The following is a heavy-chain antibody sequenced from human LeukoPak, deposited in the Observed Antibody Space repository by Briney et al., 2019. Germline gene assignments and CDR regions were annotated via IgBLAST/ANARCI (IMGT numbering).Heavy chain of an antibody. CDR3: ARMVNTYYE. CDR2: INPSGGST. CDR1: GYTFTSYN. Sequence: VASVKVSCKTSGYTFTSYNLHWVRQAPGQGLEWMGIINPSGGSTVHAQKFQGRITMTRDTSTSTVYMELSSLRSEDTAVYYCARMVNTYYEWGQGTLVTVSS. J-gene: IGHJ4*02. V-gene: IGHV1-46*01. D-gene: IGHD3-22*01.